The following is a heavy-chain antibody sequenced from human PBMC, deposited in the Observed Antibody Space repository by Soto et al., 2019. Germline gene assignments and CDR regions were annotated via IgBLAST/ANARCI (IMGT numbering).Heavy chain of an antibody. CDR3: ARESEDLPSIFDY. Sequence: GGSLRLSCAASGFTFTRYSMNWVRQAPGKGLEWVSSISSTTNYIYYGDSMKGRFTISRDNGKNSLYLEIHSLRAEDTAVYYCARESEDLPSIFDYRGQGSSVIVSS. V-gene: IGHV3-21*06. CDR2: ISSTTNYI. CDR1: GFTFTRYS. J-gene: IGHJ4*02.